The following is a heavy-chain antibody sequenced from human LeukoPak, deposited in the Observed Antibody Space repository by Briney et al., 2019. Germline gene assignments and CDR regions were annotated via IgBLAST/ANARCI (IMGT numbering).Heavy chain of an antibody. D-gene: IGHD3-22*01. J-gene: IGHJ3*02. CDR3: AKRYDSSGYYPPDPFDI. CDR2: ISGSGGSP. V-gene: IGHV3-23*01. CDR1: GFTFSSYA. Sequence: GALRLSCAASGFTFSSYAMSWDRQAPGKGLEWGSAISGSGGSPYHSDSVKGRFTISRDNSKDTLYLQMNRLRAEDTAVYYCAKRYDSSGYYPPDPFDIWGQGTMVTVSS.